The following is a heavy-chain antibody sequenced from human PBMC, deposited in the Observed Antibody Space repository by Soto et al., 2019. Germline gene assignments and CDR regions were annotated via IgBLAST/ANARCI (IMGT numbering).Heavy chain of an antibody. CDR3: QYYYGSGTILLGY. CDR2: IRSKANSYAT. CDR1: GFTFSGSA. D-gene: IGHD3-10*01. V-gene: IGHV3-73*01. Sequence: GGSLRLSCAASGFTFSGSAMHWVRQASGKGLEWVARIRSKANSYATAYAASVKGRLTISRDDSKNTAYLQMNSLKTEDTAVYYCQYYYGSGTILLGYWGQGTLVTVSS. J-gene: IGHJ4*02.